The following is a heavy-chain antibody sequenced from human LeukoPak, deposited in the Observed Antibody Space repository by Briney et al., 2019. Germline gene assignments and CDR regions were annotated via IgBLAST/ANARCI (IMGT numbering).Heavy chain of an antibody. V-gene: IGHV3-30*18. D-gene: IGHD3-22*01. Sequence: GRSLRLSCAASGFTFSSYGMHWVRQAPGKGLEWVAVISYDGSNKYYADSVKGRFTISRDNSKNTLYLQMNSLRVEDTAVYYCAKNYYYDSSGYYPFDYWGQGTLVTVSS. CDR2: ISYDGSNK. CDR3: AKNYYYDSSGYYPFDY. CDR1: GFTFSSYG. J-gene: IGHJ4*02.